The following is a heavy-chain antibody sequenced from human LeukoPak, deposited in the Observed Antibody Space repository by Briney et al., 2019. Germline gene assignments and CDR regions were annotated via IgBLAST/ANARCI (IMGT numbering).Heavy chain of an antibody. CDR3: AKDRRLRYFDY. J-gene: IGHJ4*02. Sequence: GGSLRLSCAASGFTFSTYAMHWVRQAPGKGLEWVAVISYDGSNKYYADSVKGRFTISRDNSKNTLYLQMNSLRAEDTAVYYCAKDRRLRYFDYWGQGTLVTVSS. D-gene: IGHD4-17*01. CDR2: ISYDGSNK. V-gene: IGHV3-30*04. CDR1: GFTFSTYA.